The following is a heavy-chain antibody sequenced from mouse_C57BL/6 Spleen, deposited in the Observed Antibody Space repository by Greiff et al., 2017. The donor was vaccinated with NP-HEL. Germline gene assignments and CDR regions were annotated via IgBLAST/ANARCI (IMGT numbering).Heavy chain of an antibody. CDR1: GFTFSDAW. Sequence: EVKLEESGGGLVQPGGSMKLSCAASGFTFSDAWMDWVRQSPEKGLEWVAEIRNKANNHATYYAESVKGRFTISRDDSKSSVYLQMNSLRAEDTGIYYCTRAGLAGYDYEAYYAMDYWGQGTSVTVSS. V-gene: IGHV6-6*01. J-gene: IGHJ4*01. D-gene: IGHD2-4*01. CDR3: TRAGLAGYDYEAYYAMDY. CDR2: IRNKANNHAT.